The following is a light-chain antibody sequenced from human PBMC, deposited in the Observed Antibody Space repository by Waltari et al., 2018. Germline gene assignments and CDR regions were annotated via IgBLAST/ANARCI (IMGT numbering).Light chain of an antibody. CDR1: QRVGTW. CDR3: QQYSSFST. CDR2: MAS. Sequence: DIQMTQSPSTLYAYVGDRVTISCRASQRVGTWLAWYQQKPGKAPKLLIYMASSLESVVPSRFRGSGSGTEFTLTISSLQPDDFATYSCQQYSSFSTFGQGTKLDI. J-gene: IGKJ2*01. V-gene: IGKV1-5*03.